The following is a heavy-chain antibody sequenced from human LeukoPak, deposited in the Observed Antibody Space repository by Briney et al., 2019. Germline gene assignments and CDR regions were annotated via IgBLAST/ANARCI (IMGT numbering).Heavy chain of an antibody. CDR1: AVSISYNY. J-gene: IGHJ4*02. V-gene: IGHV4-59*01. CDR3: ARQHGGNYLDF. Sequence: SETLSLTCTVSAVSISYNYWSWIRQPPGNGLEWIGQIFSTGTPAYHPSLKSRVSRSLDTSKNQFSLRLSSVTAGDTAVYYCARQHGGNYLDFWGQGTLVTVSS. D-gene: IGHD4-23*01. CDR2: IFSTGTP.